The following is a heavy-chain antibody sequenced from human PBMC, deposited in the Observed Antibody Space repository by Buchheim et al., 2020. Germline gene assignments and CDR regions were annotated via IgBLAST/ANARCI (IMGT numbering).Heavy chain of an antibody. J-gene: IGHJ6*02. CDR3: ARAPFSGGDSGNYYYYYYYGMDV. CDR2: IYYSGST. CDR1: GGSISNYY. V-gene: IGHV4-59*01. D-gene: IGHD1-26*01. Sequence: QVQLQESGPGLVKPSGTLSLTCTVSGGSISNYYWSWIRQPPGKGLEWIGYIYYSGSTKYNSSLKSRVTMSVDTSKNQFSLRLSSVTAADTAVYYCARAPFSGGDSGNYYYYYYYGMDVWGQGTT.